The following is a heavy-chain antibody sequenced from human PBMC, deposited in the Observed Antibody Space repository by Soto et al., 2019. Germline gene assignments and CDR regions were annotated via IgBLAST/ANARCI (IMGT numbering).Heavy chain of an antibody. CDR2: INHSGST. Sequence: DTLSRTGGVNGGAGRAYYWGWIRQPPGKGLEWIGEINHSGSTKYNPSLKSRVTMSVDTSKKEFSLKLTSLTAADTAVYYCARGPSGGTSFGLDVWGRGTTVS. CDR3: ARGPSGGTSFGLDV. CDR1: GGAGRAYY. D-gene: IGHD2-15*01. J-gene: IGHJ6*02. V-gene: IGHV4-34*01.